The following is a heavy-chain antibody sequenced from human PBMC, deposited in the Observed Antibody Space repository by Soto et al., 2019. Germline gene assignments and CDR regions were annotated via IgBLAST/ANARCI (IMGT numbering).Heavy chain of an antibody. CDR2: IVDSGGRA. CDR1: GFAFSTYA. D-gene: IGHD2-2*01. CDR3: APVPAASSYYNTDV. V-gene: IGHV3-23*01. J-gene: IGHJ6*02. Sequence: PGGSLRLSCAASGFAFSTYAMNWVRQAPGKGLEWVSGIVDSGGRAFYADSVQGRFTISRDSSKNTLYLEMNNLRAEDTAIYYCAPVPAASSYYNTDVWGQGTTVTVSS.